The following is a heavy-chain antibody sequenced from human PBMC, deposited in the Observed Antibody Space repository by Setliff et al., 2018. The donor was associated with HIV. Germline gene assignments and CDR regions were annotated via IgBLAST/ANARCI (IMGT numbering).Heavy chain of an antibody. CDR1: GGSISSYY. Sequence: PSETLSLTCTVSGGSISSYYWSWIRQPPGKGLEWIGYINYSGSTNYNPSLKSRVATSVDTSKNQFSLKLNSVTAADTAVYYCARVAGTTFPYYFDYWGQGTLVTVSS. J-gene: IGHJ4*02. D-gene: IGHD1-7*01. CDR2: INYSGST. CDR3: ARVAGTTFPYYFDY. V-gene: IGHV4-59*08.